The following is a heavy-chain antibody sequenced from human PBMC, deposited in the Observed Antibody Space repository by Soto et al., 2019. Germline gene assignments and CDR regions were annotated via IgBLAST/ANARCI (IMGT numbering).Heavy chain of an antibody. CDR1: GFTFSSYG. CDR3: ARDPGGSYELDY. Sequence: PGGSLRLSCAASGFTFSSYGMHWVRQAPGKGLEWVAVIWYDGSNKYYADSVKGRFTISRDNSKNTLYLQMNSLRAEDTAVYYCARDPGGSYELDYWGQGTLVTVSS. V-gene: IGHV3-33*01. D-gene: IGHD1-26*01. J-gene: IGHJ4*02. CDR2: IWYDGSNK.